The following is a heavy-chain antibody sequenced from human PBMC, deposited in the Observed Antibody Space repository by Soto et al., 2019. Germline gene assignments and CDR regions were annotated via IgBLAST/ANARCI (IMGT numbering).Heavy chain of an antibody. CDR2: IDPSDSYT. J-gene: IGHJ6*02. D-gene: IGHD5-12*01. CDR3: ARRYIVATIADYYYYGMDV. V-gene: IGHV5-10-1*01. Sequence: PGESLKISCKGSGYIFTSYWISWVRQMPGKGLEWMGRIDPSDSYTNYSPSFQGHVTISADKSISTAYLQWSSLKASDTAMYYCARRYIVATIADYYYYGMDVWGQGTTVTVSS. CDR1: GYIFTSYW.